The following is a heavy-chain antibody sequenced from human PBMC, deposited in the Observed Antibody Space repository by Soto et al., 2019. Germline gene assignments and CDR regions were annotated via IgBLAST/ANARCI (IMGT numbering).Heavy chain of an antibody. CDR2: IYSSGNT. V-gene: IGHV4-4*07. CDR1: GGTISGYY. J-gene: IGHJ5*02. D-gene: IGHD3-3*01. Sequence: PAETLSLTCSVSGGTISGYYWTWIRQPAGKGLEWIGRIYSSGNTKYNPSLQSRVTMSLDTSNNQFSLRLTSVTAADTAVYYCARGQRFSDWFDPWGQGTLVTVSS. CDR3: ARGQRFSDWFDP.